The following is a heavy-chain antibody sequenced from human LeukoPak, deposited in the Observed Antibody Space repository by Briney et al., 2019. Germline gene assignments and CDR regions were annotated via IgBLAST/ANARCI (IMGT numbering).Heavy chain of an antibody. D-gene: IGHD2-15*01. J-gene: IGHJ1*01. Sequence: PGGSLRLPCAASGFSFNTYAMSWVHQAPGKGLEWVSAISNTGGSTYYADSVKGRFTISRDKSKNTLSLQMNSLRAEDTAVYYCAQQVGYCSSGSCYFTYWGQGTLVTVSS. V-gene: IGHV3-23*01. CDR2: ISNTGGST. CDR1: GFSFNTYA. CDR3: AQQVGYCSSGSCYFTY.